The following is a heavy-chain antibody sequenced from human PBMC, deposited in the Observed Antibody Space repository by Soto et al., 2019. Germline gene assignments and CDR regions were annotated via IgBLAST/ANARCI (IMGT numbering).Heavy chain of an antibody. D-gene: IGHD2-2*01. V-gene: IGHV3-48*02. Sequence: GGSLRLSCAASELPCGGYSMNWVRKAQGKGLEWVSYISSSSSTIYYADSVKGRFTISRDNAKNLLYLQMNSLRDEDTAVYYCASEVGYCSSTSCFYYSGMDVWGQGTTVTVSS. J-gene: IGHJ6*02. CDR3: ASEVGYCSSTSCFYYSGMDV. CDR1: ELPCGGYS. CDR2: ISSSSSTI.